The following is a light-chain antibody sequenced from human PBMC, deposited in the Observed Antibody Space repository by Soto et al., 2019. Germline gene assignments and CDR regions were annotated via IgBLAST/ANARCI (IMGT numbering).Light chain of an antibody. V-gene: IGKV1-5*03. CDR3: QHYNSYSEA. CDR1: QDISDY. CDR2: KAS. J-gene: IGKJ1*01. Sequence: DIQMTQSPSSLSASVGDRVTITCQASQDISDYVKWYQQKPGKAPKLLIYKASTLKSGVPSRFSGSGSGTEFTLTISSLQPDDFATYYCQHYNSYSEAFGQGTKVDIK.